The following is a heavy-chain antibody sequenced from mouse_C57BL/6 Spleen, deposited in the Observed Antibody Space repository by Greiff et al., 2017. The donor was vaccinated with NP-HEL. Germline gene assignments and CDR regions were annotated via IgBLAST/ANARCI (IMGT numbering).Heavy chain of an antibody. CDR2: INPNTGGT. J-gene: IGHJ4*01. CDR3: ARKGTTVVGPYYYAMDD. V-gene: IGHV1-18*01. D-gene: IGHD1-1*01. Sequence: VQLQQSGPELVKPGASVKIPCKASGYTFTDYNMDWVKQSHGKSLEWIGDINPNTGGTIYNQKFKGKATLTVDKSSSTAYMELRSLTSEDTAVYYCARKGTTVVGPYYYAMDDWGQGTSVTVSS. CDR1: GYTFTDYN.